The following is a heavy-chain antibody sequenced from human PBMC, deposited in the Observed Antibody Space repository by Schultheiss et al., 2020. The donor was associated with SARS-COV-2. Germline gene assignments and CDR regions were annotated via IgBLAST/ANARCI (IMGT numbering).Heavy chain of an antibody. V-gene: IGHV3-21*04. D-gene: IGHD2-15*01. Sequence: GGSLRLSCAASGFTFSSYSMNWVRQAPGKGLEWVSSVSSSSGYIYYADSVKGRFTISRDNAKNTLYLQMNSLRAEDTAVYYCAKDDCSGGTCYPDYWGQGTLVTVSS. CDR3: AKDDCSGGTCYPDY. CDR1: GFTFSSYS. J-gene: IGHJ4*02. CDR2: VSSSSGYI.